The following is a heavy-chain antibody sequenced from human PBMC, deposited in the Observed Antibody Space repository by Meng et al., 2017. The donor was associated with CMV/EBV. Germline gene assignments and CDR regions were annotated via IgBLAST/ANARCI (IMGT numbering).Heavy chain of an antibody. V-gene: IGHV4-39*07. Sequence: GSLRLSCTVSGGSISSSSYYWGWIRQPPGKGLEWIGSIYYSGSTYYNPSLKSRVTISVDTSKNQFSLKLSSVTAADTAVYYCASGYYYYGMDVWGQGTTVTVSS. J-gene: IGHJ6*02. CDR1: GGSISSSSYY. CDR3: ASGYYYYGMDV. CDR2: IYYSGST.